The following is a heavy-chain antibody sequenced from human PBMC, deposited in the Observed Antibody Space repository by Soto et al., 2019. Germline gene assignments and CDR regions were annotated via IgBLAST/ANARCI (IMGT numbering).Heavy chain of an antibody. CDR3: ARGGAVVVPGAVDRHNWFDP. V-gene: IGHV1-69*02. Sequence: QVQLVQSGAEVKKPGSSVKVSCEASGGTFSSYSFSWVRQAPGQGLEWMGRVIPILGMANYAQKFQGRGTITADKSTSTVYREMSSLRSEDTAVYYCARGGAVVVPGAVDRHNWFDPWGQGTLVTVSS. D-gene: IGHD2-2*01. CDR1: GGTFSSYS. CDR2: VIPILGMA. J-gene: IGHJ5*02.